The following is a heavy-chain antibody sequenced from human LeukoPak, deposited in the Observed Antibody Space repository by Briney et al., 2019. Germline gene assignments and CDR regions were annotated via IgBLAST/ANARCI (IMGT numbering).Heavy chain of an antibody. V-gene: IGHV2-5*01. Sequence: SGPTLVKPTQTLTLTCTFSGFSLSTSGVGVGWIRQPPGKALEWLALIYWNDDKRYSPSLKRRVTITMDTSKNQVVLTMTNMDPVDTGTYYCAHSLQSEPRGVGCSVTSCPLDYWGQGTLVTVSS. CDR2: IYWNDDK. J-gene: IGHJ4*02. CDR1: GFSLSTSGVG. D-gene: IGHD2-2*01. CDR3: AHSLQSEPRGVGCSVTSCPLDY.